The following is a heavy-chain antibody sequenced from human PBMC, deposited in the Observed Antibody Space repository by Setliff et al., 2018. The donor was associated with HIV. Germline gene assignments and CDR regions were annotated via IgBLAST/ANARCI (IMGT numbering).Heavy chain of an antibody. J-gene: IGHJ4*02. V-gene: IGHV1-2*02. CDR2: IIPNSGGT. Sequence: ASVKVSCKASGGTFSSYAISWVRQAPGQGLEWMGGIIPNSGGTNYAQKFQGRVTMTRDTSISTAYMELSRLRSDDTAVYYCARARLHPDYWGQGTPVTVSS. D-gene: IGHD2-21*02. CDR3: ARARLHPDY. CDR1: GGTFSSYA.